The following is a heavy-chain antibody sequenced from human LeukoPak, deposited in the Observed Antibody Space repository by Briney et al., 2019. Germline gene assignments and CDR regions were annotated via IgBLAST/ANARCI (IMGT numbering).Heavy chain of an antibody. Sequence: PGGSLRLSCVASGVTLRSDWRHWVRQVPGKGLVWVSRINNAGGGTNYAGSVKGRFTISRDNAKNTLYMQMSSLRDEDTAVYFCARAYGMDVWGQETTVTVSS. CDR2: INNAGGGT. V-gene: IGHV3-74*01. CDR1: GVTLRSDW. CDR3: ARAYGMDV. J-gene: IGHJ6*02.